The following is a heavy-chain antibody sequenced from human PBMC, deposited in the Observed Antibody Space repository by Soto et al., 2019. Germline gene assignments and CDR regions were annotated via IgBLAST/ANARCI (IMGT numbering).Heavy chain of an antibody. CDR3: ARSPGVFDY. CDR2: LVPVFGTA. V-gene: IGHV1-69*06. CDR1: GGTFSSLA. J-gene: IGHJ4*02. D-gene: IGHD3-10*01. Sequence: QVQLVQSGAEVKKPGSSVKVSCKASGGTFSSLAISWVRQAPGQGLEWMVGLVPVFGTANYAQKFQGRVTITADTSTSTSYMELGSLRSEDTAVYYCARSPGVFDYWGQGTLVTVSS.